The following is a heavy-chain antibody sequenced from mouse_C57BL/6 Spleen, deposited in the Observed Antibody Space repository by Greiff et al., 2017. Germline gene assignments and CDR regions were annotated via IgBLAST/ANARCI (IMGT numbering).Heavy chain of an antibody. Sequence: EVKLMESGGGLVKPGGSLKLSCAASGFTFSSYAMSWVRQTPEKRLEWVATISDGGSYTYYPDNVKGRFTISRDNAKNNLYLQMSHLKSEDTAMYYCARDGWITTEISYYYAMDYWGQGTSVTVSS. CDR2: ISDGGSYT. CDR1: GFTFSSYA. J-gene: IGHJ4*01. D-gene: IGHD2-4*01. CDR3: ARDGWITTEISYYYAMDY. V-gene: IGHV5-4*01.